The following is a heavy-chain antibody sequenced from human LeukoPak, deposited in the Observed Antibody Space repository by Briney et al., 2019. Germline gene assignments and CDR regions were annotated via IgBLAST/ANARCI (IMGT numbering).Heavy chain of an antibody. V-gene: IGHV4-31*03. CDR1: GGSISSGGYY. CDR3: ASGSIAAAGSFDY. D-gene: IGHD6-13*01. CDR2: IYYSGST. J-gene: IGHJ4*02. Sequence: SETLSLTCTVSGGSISSGGYYWSWIRQHPGKGLEWIGYIYYSGSTYYNPSLKSRVTISVDTSKNQFSLKLSSVTAADTAVYYCASGSIAAAGSFDYWGQGTLVTVSS.